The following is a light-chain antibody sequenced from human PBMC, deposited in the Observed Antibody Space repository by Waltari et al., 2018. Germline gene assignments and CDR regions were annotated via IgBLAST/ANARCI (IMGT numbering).Light chain of an antibody. CDR3: CSYAGSSTVV. V-gene: IGLV2-23*01. J-gene: IGLJ2*01. CDR1: SSDVGGYNL. CDR2: EGD. Sequence: QSALTQPASVSGSPGQPIPTSCTETSSDVGGYNLVSWYQQHPGKVPKLIIYEGDRRHSGVSNRFSGSRSGNTASLTISGLQAEDEADYYCCSYAGSSTVVFGGGTKLTVL.